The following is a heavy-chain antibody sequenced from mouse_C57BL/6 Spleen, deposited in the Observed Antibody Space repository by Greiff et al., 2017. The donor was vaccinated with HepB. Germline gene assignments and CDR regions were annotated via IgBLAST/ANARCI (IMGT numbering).Heavy chain of an antibody. Sequence: EVKLVESGEGLVKPGGSLKLSCAASGFTFSSYAMSWVRQTPEKRLEWVAYISSGGDYIYYADTVKGRFTISSDNARNTLYLQMSSLKSEDTALFYCTRAYYSKHGYWYFDVWSTGTTVTDSS. J-gene: IGHJ1*03. CDR1: GFTFSSYA. CDR3: TRAYYSKHGYWYFDV. CDR2: ISSGGDYI. D-gene: IGHD2-5*01. V-gene: IGHV5-9-1*02.